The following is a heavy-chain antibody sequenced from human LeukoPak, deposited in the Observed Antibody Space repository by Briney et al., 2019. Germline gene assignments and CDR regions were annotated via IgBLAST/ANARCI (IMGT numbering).Heavy chain of an antibody. D-gene: IGHD1-26*01. CDR3: SRGSHIVGDTASFDI. CDR2: ISSRGTYT. J-gene: IGHJ4*02. V-gene: IGHV3-21*01. Sequence: GGSLRLSCAASGFTFTSYAMNWVRQAPGKGLVWVSSISSRGTYTSYAGSLEGRFTISRDNAQNSLYLQMNSLRAEDMAVYYCSRGSHIVGDTASFDIWGQGTLVIVSP. CDR1: GFTFTSYA.